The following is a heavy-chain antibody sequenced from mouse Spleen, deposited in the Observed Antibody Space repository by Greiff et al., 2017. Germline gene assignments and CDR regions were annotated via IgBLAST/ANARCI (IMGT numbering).Heavy chain of an antibody. J-gene: IGHJ2*01. CDR3: TNYGSSLSLDY. V-gene: IGHV1-15*01. Sequence: QVQLQQSGAELVRPGASVTLSCKASGYTFTDYEMHWVKQTPVHGLEWIGAIDPETGGTAYNQKFKGKAILTADKSSSTAYMELRSLTSEDSAVYYCTNYGSSLSLDYWGQGTTLTVSS. CDR1: GYTFTDYE. CDR2: IDPETGGT. D-gene: IGHD1-1*01.